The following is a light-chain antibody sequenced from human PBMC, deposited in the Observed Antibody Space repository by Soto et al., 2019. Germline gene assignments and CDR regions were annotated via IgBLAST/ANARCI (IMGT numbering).Light chain of an antibody. J-gene: IGKJ5*01. V-gene: IGKV3-11*01. CDR1: QSVSSY. Sequence: EIVLTQSPATLSLSPGERATLSSGASQSVSSYLAWYQQKPGQAPRLLIYDASNRATGILARFSGSGSGTDFTLTISSLEPEDFAVYYCQQRSNWPPITFGQGTRLEIK. CDR2: DAS. CDR3: QQRSNWPPIT.